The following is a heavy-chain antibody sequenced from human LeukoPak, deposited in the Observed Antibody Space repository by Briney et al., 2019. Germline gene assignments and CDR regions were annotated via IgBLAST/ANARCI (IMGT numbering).Heavy chain of an antibody. V-gene: IGHV3-7*01. CDR3: ARRKEVQTTFDY. D-gene: IGHD4/OR15-4a*01. Sequence: GGSLRLSCVASGFVFSNYWMGWVRQAPGKGLEWVANIKEDGGEIYYVDSVKGRFTISRDNAKNSLDLQMNSLRDEDTAVYYCARRKEVQTTFDYWGQGTLVTFSS. CDR1: GFVFSNYW. CDR2: IKEDGGEI. J-gene: IGHJ4*02.